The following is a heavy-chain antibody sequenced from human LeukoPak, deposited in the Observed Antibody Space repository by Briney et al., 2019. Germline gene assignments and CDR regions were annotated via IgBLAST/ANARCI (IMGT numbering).Heavy chain of an antibody. D-gene: IGHD6-19*01. Sequence: GGSLRLSCAASGFTFSSYWMSWVRQAPGKGLEWVANIKQDGSEKYYVDSVKGRFTISRDNAKNSLYLQMNSLRAEDTAVYYCAKECIAVAFDYWGQGTLVTVSS. CDR3: AKECIAVAFDY. V-gene: IGHV3-7*03. CDR2: IKQDGSEK. J-gene: IGHJ4*02. CDR1: GFTFSSYW.